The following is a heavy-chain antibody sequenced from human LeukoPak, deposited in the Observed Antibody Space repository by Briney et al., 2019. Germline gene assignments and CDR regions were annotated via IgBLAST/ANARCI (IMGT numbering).Heavy chain of an antibody. CDR1: GYIFTSNW. J-gene: IGHJ4*02. CDR2: IYPGDSDT. Sequence: GESLKISCEGSGYIFTSNWTGWVRQMRGKCLEWMAIIYPGDSDTRDSPSFEGQATISVNKSIRTTYLHASSLKASATAHYYCAKQGNRYSYGTLSEVYYCDYWGQGTLVTVSS. V-gene: IGHV5-51*01. CDR3: AKQGNRYSYGTLSEVYYCDY. D-gene: IGHD5-18*01.